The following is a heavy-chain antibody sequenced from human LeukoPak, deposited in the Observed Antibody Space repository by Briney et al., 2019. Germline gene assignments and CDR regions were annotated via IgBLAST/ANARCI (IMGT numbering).Heavy chain of an antibody. J-gene: IGHJ4*02. V-gene: IGHV1-46*01. Sequence: ASVKVSCKASGYTFTSNYIHWVRQAPGQGLEWMGMIYPRNGSTSYAQKFQGRVTVTRDTSTSTVHMELSGLRSEDTAVYYCARDQEGFDYWGQGTLATVSS. CDR2: IYPRNGST. CDR1: GYTFTSNY. CDR3: ARDQEGFDY.